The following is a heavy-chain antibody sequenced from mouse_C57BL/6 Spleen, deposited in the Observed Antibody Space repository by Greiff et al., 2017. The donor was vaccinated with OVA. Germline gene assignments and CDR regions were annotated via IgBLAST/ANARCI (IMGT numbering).Heavy chain of an antibody. CDR1: GFSFNTYA. V-gene: IGHV10-1*01. Sequence: EVKVVESGGGLVQPKGSLKLSCAASGFSFNTYAMNWVRQAPGKGLEWVARIRSKSNNYATYYADSVKDRFTISRDDSESMLYLQMNNLKTEDTAMYYCVRHNRGGYFDYWGQGTTLTVSS. CDR3: VRHNRGGYFDY. J-gene: IGHJ2*01. CDR2: IRSKSNNYAT.